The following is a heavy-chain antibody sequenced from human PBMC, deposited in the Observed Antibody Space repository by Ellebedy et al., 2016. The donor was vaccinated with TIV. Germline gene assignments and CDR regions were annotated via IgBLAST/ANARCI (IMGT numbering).Heavy chain of an antibody. CDR2: IYPGDSDT. CDR1: GYSFTSYW. Sequence: GESLKISXKGSGYSFTSYWIGWVRQMPGKGLEWMGIIYPGDSDTRYSPSFQGQVTISADKSISTAYLQWSSLKASDTAMYYCARHEGGQWEPTPIVFQHWGQGTLVTVSS. J-gene: IGHJ1*01. V-gene: IGHV5-51*01. D-gene: IGHD1-26*01. CDR3: ARHEGGQWEPTPIVFQH.